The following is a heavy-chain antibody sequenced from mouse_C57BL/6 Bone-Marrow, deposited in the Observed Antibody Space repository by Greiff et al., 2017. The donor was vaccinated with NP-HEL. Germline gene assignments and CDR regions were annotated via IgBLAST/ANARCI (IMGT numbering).Heavy chain of an antibody. V-gene: IGHV3-6*01. Sequence: EVQLVESGPGLVKPSQSLSLTCSVTGYSITSGYYWNWIRQFPGNKLEWMGYISYDGSNNYNPSLKNRISITRDTSKNQFFLKLNSVTTEDTATYYCAREGWLLPSAWFAYWGQGTLVTVSA. D-gene: IGHD2-3*01. CDR1: GYSITSGYY. J-gene: IGHJ3*01. CDR2: ISYDGSN. CDR3: AREGWLLPSAWFAY.